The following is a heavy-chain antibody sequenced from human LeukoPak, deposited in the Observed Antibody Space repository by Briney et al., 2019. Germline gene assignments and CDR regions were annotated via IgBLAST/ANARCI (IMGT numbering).Heavy chain of an antibody. CDR2: IYYSGST. J-gene: IGHJ4*02. D-gene: IGHD3-9*01. Sequence: PSETLSLTCTVSGGSISSSSYYWGWIRQPPGKGLEWIGSIYYSGSTYYNPSLKSRVTISVDTSKNQFSLKLSSVTAADTAVYYCARAGPDILTGYYDYWGQGTLVTVSS. CDR1: GGSISSSSYY. CDR3: ARAGPDILTGYYDY. V-gene: IGHV4-39*07.